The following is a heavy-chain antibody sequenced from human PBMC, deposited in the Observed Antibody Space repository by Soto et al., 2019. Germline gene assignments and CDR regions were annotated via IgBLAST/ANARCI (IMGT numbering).Heavy chain of an antibody. Sequence: PGGSLRLSCAASGFTFSSYAMHWVRQAPGKGLEWVAVISYDGSNKYYADSVKGRLTISRDNSKNTLYLQMNSLRAEDTAVYYCARDRGGYCSSTSCYFMPTYYYYGMDVWGQGTTVTVSS. CDR3: ARDRGGYCSSTSCYFMPTYYYYGMDV. J-gene: IGHJ6*02. CDR2: ISYDGSNK. CDR1: GFTFSSYA. V-gene: IGHV3-30-3*01. D-gene: IGHD2-2*01.